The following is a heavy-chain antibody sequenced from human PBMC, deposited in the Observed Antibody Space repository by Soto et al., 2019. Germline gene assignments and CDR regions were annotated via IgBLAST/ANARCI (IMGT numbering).Heavy chain of an antibody. D-gene: IGHD3-3*01. J-gene: IGHJ6*02. CDR2: INPNSGGT. CDR3: ARDRGGWITIFGVVIITPLGFGMDV. CDR1: GYTFTGYY. V-gene: IGHV1-2*04. Sequence: GASVKLSCKASGYTFTGYYMHWVRQAPGQGLEWMGWINPNSGGTNYAQKFQGWVTMTRDTSISTAYMELSRLRSDDTAVYYCARDRGGWITIFGVVIITPLGFGMDVWGQGTTVTVSS.